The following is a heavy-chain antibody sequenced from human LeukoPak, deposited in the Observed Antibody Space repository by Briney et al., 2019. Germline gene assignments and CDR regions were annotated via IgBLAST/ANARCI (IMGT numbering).Heavy chain of an antibody. CDR1: GFTFSSYS. CDR3: ARGESSSSGAFDI. V-gene: IGHV3-21*01. CDR2: ISSSSSYI. D-gene: IGHD6-6*01. J-gene: IGHJ3*02. Sequence: GGSLRLSCAASGFTFSSYSMNWVRQAPGKGLEWVSSISSSSSYIYYADSVKGRFTISRDNAKNSLYPQMNSLRAEDTAVYYCARGESSSSGAFDIWGQGTMVTVSS.